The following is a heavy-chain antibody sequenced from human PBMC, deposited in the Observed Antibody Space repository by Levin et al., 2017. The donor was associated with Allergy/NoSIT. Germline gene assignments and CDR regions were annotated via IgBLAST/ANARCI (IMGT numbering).Heavy chain of an antibody. J-gene: IGHJ3*02. V-gene: IGHV1-2*02. CDR2: SNPNSGGA. CDR3: ARVPNRTYCSGVSCYPDAFDI. CDR1: GYTFIGYY. D-gene: IGHD2-15*01. Sequence: AASVKVSCKASGYTFIGYYIHWVRQAPGQGLEWMGWSNPNSGGANYAQKFQGRVTMTRDSSITTAYMELSSLRSDDTAVYYCARVPNRTYCSGVSCYPDAFDIWGQGTMVSVSS.